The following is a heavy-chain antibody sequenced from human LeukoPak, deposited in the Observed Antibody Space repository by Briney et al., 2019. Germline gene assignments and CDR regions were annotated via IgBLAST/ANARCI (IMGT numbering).Heavy chain of an antibody. CDR3: AKTGHSYYFDY. CDR2: ISASGGST. J-gene: IGHJ4*02. D-gene: IGHD3-9*01. V-gene: IGHV3-23*01. Sequence: RGSLRLSCAASGFTFSSYAMSWVRQAPGKGLEWVSAISASGGSTYYADSVKGRFTISRDNSRNTLYLQMNSLRAEDTAVYYCAKTGHSYYFDYWGQGTLVTVSS. CDR1: GFTFSSYA.